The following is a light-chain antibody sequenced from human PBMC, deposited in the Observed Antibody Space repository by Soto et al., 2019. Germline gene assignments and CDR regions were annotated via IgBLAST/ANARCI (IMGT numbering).Light chain of an antibody. CDR1: SSDVGGYNY. V-gene: IGLV2-14*01. Sequence: QSALTQPASVSGSPGQSITISCTGTSSDVGGYNYVSWYQQHPGKAPKLMIYDVSNRPSGVSNRFSGSKSGNTASLTISGLQAEDDADYYCSSYTGSSTYVVFGGGTKVTVL. CDR3: SSYTGSSTYVV. J-gene: IGLJ2*01. CDR2: DVS.